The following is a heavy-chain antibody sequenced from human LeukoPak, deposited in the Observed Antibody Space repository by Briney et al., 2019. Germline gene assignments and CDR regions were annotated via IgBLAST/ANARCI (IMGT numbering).Heavy chain of an antibody. J-gene: IGHJ5*02. D-gene: IGHD2-2*02. V-gene: IGHV1-69*13. CDR2: IIPIFGTA. CDR3: ARGRYCSSTSCYIWFDP. Sequence: GASVKVSCKASGYTFTSYAISWVRQAPGQGLEWMGGIIPIFGTANYAQKFQGRVTITADESTSTAYMELSSLRSEDTAVYYCARGRYCSSTSCYIWFDPWGQGTLVTVSS. CDR1: GYTFTSYA.